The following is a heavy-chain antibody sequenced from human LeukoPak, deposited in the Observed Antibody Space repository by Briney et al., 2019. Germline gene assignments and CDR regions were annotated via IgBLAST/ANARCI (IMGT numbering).Heavy chain of an antibody. CDR3: ARQVSGWWYYYYGMDV. J-gene: IGHJ6*02. Sequence: SETLSLTCAVYGGSFSGYYWSWIRQPPGKGLEWIGEINHSGSTNYNPSLKSRVTISVDTSKNQFSLKLSSVTAADTAVYYCARQVSGWWYYYYGMDVWGQGTTVTVSS. CDR2: INHSGST. V-gene: IGHV4-34*01. CDR1: GGSFSGYY. D-gene: IGHD6-19*01.